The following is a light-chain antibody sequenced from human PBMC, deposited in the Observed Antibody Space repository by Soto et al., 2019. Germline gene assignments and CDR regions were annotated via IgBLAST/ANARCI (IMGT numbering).Light chain of an antibody. CDR2: EVT. Sequence: QSALTQPPSASGSPGQSVTISCTGTSSDVGAYNSFSWYQQHAGKAPKLVIYEVTKRPSGVPDRFSGSKSANTASLTVSGLQGEDEADYYCSSFASSNAWVFGGGSKLTVL. J-gene: IGLJ3*02. CDR1: SSDVGAYNS. CDR3: SSFASSNAWV. V-gene: IGLV2-8*01.